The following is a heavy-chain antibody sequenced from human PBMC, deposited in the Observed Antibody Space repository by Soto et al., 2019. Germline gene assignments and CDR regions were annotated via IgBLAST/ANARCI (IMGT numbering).Heavy chain of an antibody. V-gene: IGHV4-59*01. CDR2: IYYSGST. Sequence: ASETLSLTCTVSGGSISSYYWSWIRQPPGKGLEWIGYIYYSGSTNYNPSLKSRVTISVGTSKNQFSLKLSSVTAADTAVYYCARGRYGMDVWGQGTTVTVSS. CDR1: GGSISSYY. CDR3: ARGRYGMDV. J-gene: IGHJ6*02.